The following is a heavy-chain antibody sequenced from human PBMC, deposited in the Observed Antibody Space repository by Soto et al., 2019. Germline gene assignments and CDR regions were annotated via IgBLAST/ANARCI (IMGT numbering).Heavy chain of an antibody. Sequence: EVQLVESGGGLVQPGGSLRISCAASGLTVSTNYMSWVRQAPGKGLEWVSIIYYGGTTYYADSVKGRFTISRDDSKNTLYLQTHSLRAEDTAVYYCARDYDTSRGDWAYYGIDVWGQGTTVTVSS. CDR3: ARDYDTSRGDWAYYGIDV. CDR1: GLTVSTNY. V-gene: IGHV3-66*01. CDR2: IYYGGTT. J-gene: IGHJ6*02. D-gene: IGHD3-9*01.